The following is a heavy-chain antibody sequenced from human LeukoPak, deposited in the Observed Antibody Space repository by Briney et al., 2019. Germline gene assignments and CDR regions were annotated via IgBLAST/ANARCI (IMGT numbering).Heavy chain of an antibody. CDR2: IKQDGSEK. V-gene: IGHV3-7*01. D-gene: IGHD2/OR15-2a*01. CDR3: ARDYLWVPTPYFDY. Sequence: PGGSLRLSCAASGFTFSSYAMSWVRQAPGKGLEWVANIKQDGSEKYYVDSVKGRFTISRDNAKNSLYLQMNSLRAEDTAVYYCARDYLWVPTPYFDYWGQGTLVTVSS. J-gene: IGHJ4*02. CDR1: GFTFSSYA.